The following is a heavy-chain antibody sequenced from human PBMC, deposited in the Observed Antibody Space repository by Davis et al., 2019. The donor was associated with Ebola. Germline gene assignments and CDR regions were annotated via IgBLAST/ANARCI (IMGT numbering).Heavy chain of an antibody. CDR1: GGTFSSYA. Sequence: SVKVSCKASGGTFSSYAISWVRQAPGQGLEWMGRIIPILGIANYAQKFQGRVTITADKSTSTAYMELSSLRSEDTAVYYCARSAATTVTTRGYYYYGMDVWGQGTTVTVSS. D-gene: IGHD4-17*01. CDR3: ARSAATTVTTRGYYYYGMDV. V-gene: IGHV1-69*04. CDR2: IIPILGIA. J-gene: IGHJ6*02.